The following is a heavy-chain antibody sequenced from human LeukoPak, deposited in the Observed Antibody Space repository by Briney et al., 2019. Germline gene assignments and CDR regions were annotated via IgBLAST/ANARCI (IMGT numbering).Heavy chain of an antibody. CDR1: GGTFGSYA. CDR3: ASSAHETDAFDI. Sequence: SVKVSCKASGGTFGSYAISWVRQAPGQGLEWMGGIIPIFGTANYAQKFQGRVTITTDESTSIAYMELSSLRSEDTAVYYCASSAHETDAFDIWGQGTMVTVSS. V-gene: IGHV1-69*05. J-gene: IGHJ3*02. CDR2: IIPIFGTA.